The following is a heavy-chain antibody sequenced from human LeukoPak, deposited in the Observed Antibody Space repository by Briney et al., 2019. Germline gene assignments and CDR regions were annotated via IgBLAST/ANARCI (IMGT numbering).Heavy chain of an antibody. Sequence: PSETLSLTCTVSGDSVSSDSYYWSWIRQPPGKGLEWIGYIYYSVTTNYNPSLKSRVTISIDTSKNQFSLRLSSVTAADTAVYYCARDVYCINGVCYSAFDIWAKAQWSPSLQ. V-gene: IGHV4-61*01. D-gene: IGHD2-8*01. CDR2: IYYSVTT. CDR3: ARDVYCINGVCYSAFDI. CDR1: GDSVSSDSYY. J-gene: IGHJ3*02.